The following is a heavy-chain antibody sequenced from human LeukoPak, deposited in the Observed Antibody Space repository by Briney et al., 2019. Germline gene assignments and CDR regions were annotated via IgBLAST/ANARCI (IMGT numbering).Heavy chain of an antibody. CDR3: ARENWEKYDDFWSGYLTD. CDR2: IRQDGGAT. D-gene: IGHD3-3*01. CDR1: GFIFNSHY. Sequence: GGSLSLSCADSGFIFNSHYMSWVRQAPGKGLEWVATIRQDGGATYSVDSVKGRFTISRDNANNALYLQMNNLGAEDTAVYYCARENWEKYDDFWSGYLTDWGQGTLVTVSS. V-gene: IGHV3-7*01. J-gene: IGHJ1*01.